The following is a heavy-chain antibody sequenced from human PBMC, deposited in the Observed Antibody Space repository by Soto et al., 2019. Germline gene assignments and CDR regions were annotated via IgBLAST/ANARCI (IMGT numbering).Heavy chain of an antibody. CDR1: GGSFSVYY. CDR2: INHSGST. Sequence: QVQLQQWGAGLLKPSETLSLTCAVYGGSFSVYYWTWIRQHPGTGLEWSGEINHSGSTNYNPSLKSRVTISVDTSKNQFSLQLTSVTAADTAVYYCARDKSTGLFDYWGQGTLVTVSS. J-gene: IGHJ4*02. V-gene: IGHV4-34*01. CDR3: ARDKSTGLFDY. D-gene: IGHD2-8*02.